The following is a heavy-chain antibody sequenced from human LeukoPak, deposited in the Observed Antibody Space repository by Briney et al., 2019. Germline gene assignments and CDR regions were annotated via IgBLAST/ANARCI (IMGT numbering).Heavy chain of an antibody. Sequence: GGSLRLSCAASGFTFSSYAMSWVRQAPGKGLEWVSYISSSSSTIYYADSVKGRFTISRDNAKNSLYLQMNSLRDEDTAVYYCAREGGLVVIIPTVDAFDIWGQGTMVTVSS. D-gene: IGHD3-22*01. CDR3: AREGGLVVIIPTVDAFDI. CDR1: GFTFSSYA. J-gene: IGHJ3*02. CDR2: ISSSSSTI. V-gene: IGHV3-48*02.